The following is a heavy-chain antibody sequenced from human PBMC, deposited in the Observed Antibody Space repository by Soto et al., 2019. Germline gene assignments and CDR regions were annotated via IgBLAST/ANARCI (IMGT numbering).Heavy chain of an antibody. Sequence: PGGSLRLSCAASGFTFSDYYMSWIRQAPGKGLEWVSYISSSGSTIYYADSVKGRFTISRDNAKNSLYLQMNSLRAEDTAVYYCARVFPWEFSLVARYMDVWGKGTTVTVSS. V-gene: IGHV3-11*01. CDR2: ISSSGSTI. D-gene: IGHD3-16*02. CDR1: GFTFSDYY. CDR3: ARVFPWEFSLVARYMDV. J-gene: IGHJ6*03.